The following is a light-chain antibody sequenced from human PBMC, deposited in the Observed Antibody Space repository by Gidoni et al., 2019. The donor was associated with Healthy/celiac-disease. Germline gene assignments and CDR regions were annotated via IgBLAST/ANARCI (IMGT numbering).Light chain of an antibody. CDR1: SSNIGINY. Sequence: QSVLTQPPSASGTPAQRVTISCSGSSSNIGINYVYWYQQLSGTAPKLLIYRNNQRPSGVPDRFSGSKSGTSASLAISGLRSEDEADYFGAAGDDSLSGWVFGGGTKLTVL. CDR2: RNN. CDR3: AAGDDSLSGWV. V-gene: IGLV1-47*01. J-gene: IGLJ3*02.